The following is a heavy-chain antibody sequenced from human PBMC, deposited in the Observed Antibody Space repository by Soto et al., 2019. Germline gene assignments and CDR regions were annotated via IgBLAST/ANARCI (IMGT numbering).Heavy chain of an antibody. J-gene: IGHJ5*02. CDR3: ARGDNWRLDL. V-gene: IGHV4-4*02. CDR2: IHLGGTT. CDR1: GDSITSSAW. D-gene: IGHD1-20*01. Sequence: QVQLQESGPGLVKPSGTLSLTCAVSGDSITSSAWWSCVRQPPGKGLEWIGEIHLGGTTNYNPSLTSRVTISVDKSKNQFSLILNSVTAAVTAIYYCARGDNWRLDLWGQGTLVTVSS.